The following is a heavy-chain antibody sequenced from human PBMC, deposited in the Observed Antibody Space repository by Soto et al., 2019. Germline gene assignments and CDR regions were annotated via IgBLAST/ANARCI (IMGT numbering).Heavy chain of an antibody. CDR2: IIPIFGTA. V-gene: IGHV1-69*13. Sequence: SVKVSCKASGGSLSNYGISWVRQAPGQGLEWMGGIIPIFGTANYAQKFQGRVTITADESTSTAYMELSSLRSEDTAVYYCASDDGPDPFDFWGKGTMVPVSS. J-gene: IGHJ3*01. CDR3: ASDDGPDPFDF. CDR1: GGSLSNYG.